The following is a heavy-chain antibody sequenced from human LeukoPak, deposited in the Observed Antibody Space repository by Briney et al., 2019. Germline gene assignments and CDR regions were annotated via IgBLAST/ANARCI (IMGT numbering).Heavy chain of an antibody. CDR3: AREKSTHPGNIAAAGDDAFDI. J-gene: IGHJ3*02. D-gene: IGHD6-13*01. Sequence: SETLSLTCTVSGGSIRNSDFYWSWIRQPPGKGLEWIGYIYYSGSTNYNPSLKSRVTISVDKSKNQFSLKLSSVTAADTAVYYCAREKSTHPGNIAAAGDDAFDIWGQGTMVTVSS. CDR1: GGSIRNSDFY. CDR2: IYYSGST. V-gene: IGHV4-30-4*01.